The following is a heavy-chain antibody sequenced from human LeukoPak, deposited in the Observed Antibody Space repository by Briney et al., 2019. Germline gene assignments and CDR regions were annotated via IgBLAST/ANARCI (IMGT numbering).Heavy chain of an antibody. CDR2: ITSATRTK. Sequence: GGSLRLSCAASGFTFSSYSMNWVRQAPGKGLECVSYITSATRTKYYADSVKGRFTISRDNAKNSLYLQMNSLRAEDTAVYYCARENQRPLYGGLDYWGQGVLVTVSS. V-gene: IGHV3-48*01. D-gene: IGHD4-23*01. J-gene: IGHJ4*02. CDR3: ARENQRPLYGGLDY. CDR1: GFTFSSYS.